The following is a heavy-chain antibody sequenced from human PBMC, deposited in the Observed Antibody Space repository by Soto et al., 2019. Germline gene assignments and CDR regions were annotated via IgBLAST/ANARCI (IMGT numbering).Heavy chain of an antibody. Sequence: SETLSLTCTVSGGSISNAAYSWSWIRQPPGKGLEWIGYIYPSGMPFYNPSLRSRVTISIDRSNDQFSLNLKSVTAADTAVYYCARERGGYGLFDSWGQGALVTVSS. CDR3: ARERGGYGLFDS. CDR1: GGSISNAAYS. V-gene: IGHV4-30-2*01. CDR2: IYPSGMP. D-gene: IGHD5-18*01. J-gene: IGHJ4*02.